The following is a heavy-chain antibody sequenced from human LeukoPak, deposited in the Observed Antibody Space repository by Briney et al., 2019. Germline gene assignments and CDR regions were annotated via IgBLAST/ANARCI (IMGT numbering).Heavy chain of an antibody. Sequence: GGSLRLSCAASGFTFSGYSMNWVRQAPGKGLEWVSAISGSGGSTYYADSVKGRFTISRDNAKNSLYLQMNSLRAEDTAVYYCARDEVYYDSSGYSWGQGTLVTVSS. D-gene: IGHD3-22*01. CDR2: ISGSGGST. V-gene: IGHV3-23*01. CDR3: ARDEVYYDSSGYS. J-gene: IGHJ4*02. CDR1: GFTFSGYS.